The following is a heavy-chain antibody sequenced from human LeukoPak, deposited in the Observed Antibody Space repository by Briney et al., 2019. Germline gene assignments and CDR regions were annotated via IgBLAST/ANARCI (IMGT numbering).Heavy chain of an antibody. CDR2: IYYSGST. J-gene: IGHJ3*02. CDR3: ARGQDTYYYDSSGYSDAFDI. D-gene: IGHD3-22*01. Sequence: SETLSLTCTVSGGSISSSSYYWGWIRQPPGKGLEWIGSIYYSGSTYYNPSLKSRVTISVDTSKNQFSLKLSSVTAADTAVYYCARGQDTYYYDSSGYSDAFDIWGQGTMVTVSS. V-gene: IGHV4-39*01. CDR1: GGSISSSSYY.